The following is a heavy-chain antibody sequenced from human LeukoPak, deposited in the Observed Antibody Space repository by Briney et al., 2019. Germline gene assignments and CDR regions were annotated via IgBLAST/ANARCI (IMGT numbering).Heavy chain of an antibody. D-gene: IGHD6-19*01. Sequence: SETLSLTCTVSGYFISSGYYWGWIRQPPGKGLQWIGSIHHSGSTYYNPSLKSRVTISVDTSKNQFSLKLSSVTAADTAVYYCARTSSSGLVGGYYFDYWGQGTLVTVSS. CDR1: GYFISSGYY. CDR3: ARTSSSGLVGGYYFDY. V-gene: IGHV4-38-2*02. J-gene: IGHJ4*02. CDR2: IHHSGST.